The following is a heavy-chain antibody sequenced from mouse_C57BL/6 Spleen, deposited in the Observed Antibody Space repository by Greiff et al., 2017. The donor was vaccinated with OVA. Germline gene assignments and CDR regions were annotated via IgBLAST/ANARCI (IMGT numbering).Heavy chain of an antibody. Sequence: DVKLVESGGGLVKPGGSLKLSCAASGFTFSSYAMSWVHQTPEKRLEWVATISDGGSYTYYPDNVKGRFTISRDNAKNNLYLQMSHLKSEDTAMYYCAREGDLYWYFDVWGTGTTVTVSS. D-gene: IGHD3-3*01. CDR2: ISDGGSYT. CDR1: GFTFSSYA. CDR3: AREGDLYWYFDV. J-gene: IGHJ1*03. V-gene: IGHV5-4*01.